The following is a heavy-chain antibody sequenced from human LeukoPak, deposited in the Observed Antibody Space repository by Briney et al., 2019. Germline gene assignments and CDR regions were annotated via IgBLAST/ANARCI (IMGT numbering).Heavy chain of an antibody. J-gene: IGHJ5*02. CDR2: IYHSGST. Sequence: PSETLSLTCTVSGYSISSGYYWGWIRQPPGKGLEWIGSIYHSGSTYYNPSLKSRVTMSVDTSKNQFSLKLSSVTAADTAVYYCARDSGRVDPWGQGTLVTVSS. D-gene: IGHD3-10*01. CDR3: ARDSGRVDP. CDR1: GYSISSGYY. V-gene: IGHV4-38-2*02.